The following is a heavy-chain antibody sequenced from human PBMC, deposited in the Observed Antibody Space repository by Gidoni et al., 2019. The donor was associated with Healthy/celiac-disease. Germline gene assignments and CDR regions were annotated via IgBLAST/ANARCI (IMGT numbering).Heavy chain of an antibody. V-gene: IGHV4-38-2*01. J-gene: IGHJ1*01. CDR2: IDHSGST. CDR3: ARGGSGSYWYFQH. D-gene: IGHD3-10*01. Sequence: QVQLQESGPGLVKPSETLSLTCAVSGYSISSGYYWGWIRQPPGKGLEWIGSIDHSGSTYYNPSLKSRVTISVDTSKNQFSLKLSSVTAADTAVYYCARGGSGSYWYFQHWGQGTLVTVSS. CDR1: GYSISSGYY.